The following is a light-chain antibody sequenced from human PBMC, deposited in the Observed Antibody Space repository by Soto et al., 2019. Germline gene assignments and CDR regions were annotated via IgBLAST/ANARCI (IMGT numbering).Light chain of an antibody. CDR2: GAS. V-gene: IGKV3-11*01. Sequence: EIVMTKSPVTLSVSTGERATLSCRASQSVSSDLAWYHQKPGQAPRLLIYGASTRATGIPARFSGSGSGTDFTLTISSLEPEDFAVYYCQQRGNWPITFGQGTRLEIK. CDR1: QSVSSD. J-gene: IGKJ5*01. CDR3: QQRGNWPIT.